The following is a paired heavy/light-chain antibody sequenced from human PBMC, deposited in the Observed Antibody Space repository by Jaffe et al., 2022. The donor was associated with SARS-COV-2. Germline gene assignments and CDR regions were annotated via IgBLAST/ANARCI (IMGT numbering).Light chain of an antibody. CDR2: DAS. Sequence: EIVLTQSPGTLSLSPGERVTLSCRASIRLSGDHLAWYRQQPGQAPRLVISDASNRANGIPDRFSGSGSGTDFSLTISRLEPEDFAVYYCQQYGSAPYTFGQGTKLEIK. V-gene: IGKV3-20*01. CDR1: IRLSGDH. J-gene: IGKJ2*01. CDR3: QQYGSAPYT.
Heavy chain of an antibody. J-gene: IGHJ4*02. CDR1: GFTFSNYA. CDR3: ARGGWASSIDS. Sequence: EVHLLESGGGLVQPGGSLRLSCAASGFTFSNYAMTWVRQAPGKGLEWVSLIRNDGGDTFYADSVKGRFTNSRDNSKNTLFLQLNSLRVDDTAVYYCARGGWASSIDSWGQGTLVIVSS. V-gene: IGHV3-23*01. CDR2: IRNDGGDT. D-gene: IGHD1-26*01.